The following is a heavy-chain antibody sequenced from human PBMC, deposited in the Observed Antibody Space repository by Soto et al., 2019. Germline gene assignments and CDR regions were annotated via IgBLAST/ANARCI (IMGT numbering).Heavy chain of an antibody. Sequence: ASVKVSCKVSGYTLTELSMHWVRQAPGKGLEWMGGFDPEDGETIYAQKFQGRVTMTEDTSTDTAYMELSSLRSEDTAVYYCATDQSRYYYGSGSYYNLYYYYGMDVWGQGTTVT. CDR1: GYTLTELS. V-gene: IGHV1-24*01. D-gene: IGHD3-10*01. CDR2: FDPEDGET. CDR3: ATDQSRYYYGSGSYYNLYYYYGMDV. J-gene: IGHJ6*02.